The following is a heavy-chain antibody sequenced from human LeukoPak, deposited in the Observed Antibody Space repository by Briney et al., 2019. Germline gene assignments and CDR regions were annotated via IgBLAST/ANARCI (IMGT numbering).Heavy chain of an antibody. Sequence: GASVKVSCKASGYTFTSYGISWVRQAPGQGLEWMGWMNPNSGNTGYAQKFQGRVTITRYTSISTAYMELSSLRSEDTAVYYCARGLAGELLVAFDIWGQGTMVTVSS. J-gene: IGHJ3*02. CDR3: ARGLAGELLVAFDI. D-gene: IGHD1-26*01. CDR2: MNPNSGNT. V-gene: IGHV1-8*03. CDR1: GYTFTSYG.